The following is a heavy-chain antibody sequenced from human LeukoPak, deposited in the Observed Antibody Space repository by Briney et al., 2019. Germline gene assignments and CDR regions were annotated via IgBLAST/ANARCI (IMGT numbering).Heavy chain of an antibody. CDR3: ARDGRDYHDSSGARNDY. CDR1: GGTFSSYA. V-gene: IGHV1-69*04. Sequence: SVKVSCKASGGTFSSYAISWVRQAPGQGLEWMGRIIPILGIANYAQKFQGRVTITADKSTSTAYMELSSLRSEDTAVYYCARDGRDYHDSSGARNDYWGQGTLVTVSS. CDR2: IIPILGIA. J-gene: IGHJ4*02. D-gene: IGHD3-22*01.